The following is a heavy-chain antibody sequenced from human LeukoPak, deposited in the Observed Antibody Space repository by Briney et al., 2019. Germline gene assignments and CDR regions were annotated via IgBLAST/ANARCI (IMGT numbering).Heavy chain of an antibody. V-gene: IGHV1-69*13. D-gene: IGHD6-6*01. CDR2: IIPIFGTA. CDR1: GGTFSSYA. Sequence: ASVKVSCKASGGTFSSYAISWVRQAPGQGLEWMGGIIPIFGTANYAQKFQGRVTITADESTSTAYMELSSLRSEDTAVYYCASPSSSYYYYYYMDVWGKGTTVTVSS. J-gene: IGHJ6*03. CDR3: ASPSSSYYYYYYMDV.